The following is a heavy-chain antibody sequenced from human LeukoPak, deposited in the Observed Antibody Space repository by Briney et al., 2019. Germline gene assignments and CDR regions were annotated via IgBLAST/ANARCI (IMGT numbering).Heavy chain of an antibody. V-gene: IGHV4-34*01. CDR3: ARDDYTAVPAAMSYYYYYYMDV. D-gene: IGHD2-2*01. Sequence: SETLSLTCAVYGGSFSGYYWSWIRQPPGEGLEWIGEVTHTGGTNYNPSLKSRVTISVDTSKNQFSLKLSSVTAADTAVYYCARDDYTAVPAAMSYYYYYYMDVWGKGTTVTVSS. CDR2: VTHTGGT. J-gene: IGHJ6*03. CDR1: GGSFSGYY.